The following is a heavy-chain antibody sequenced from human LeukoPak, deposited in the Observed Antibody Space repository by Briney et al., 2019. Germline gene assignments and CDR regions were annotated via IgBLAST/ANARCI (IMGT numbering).Heavy chain of an antibody. J-gene: IGHJ3*02. CDR2: IYGSGST. V-gene: IGHV4-59*01. CDR3: AGVHTMIANDAFDI. Sequence: PSETLSLTCTVSGGSISSYYWSWIRQPPGKGLEWIGHIYGSGSTNYNPSLKSRVTLSVDTSKNQFSLKLSSVTAADTAVYYCAGVHTMIANDAFDIWGQGTMVTVSS. D-gene: IGHD3-22*01. CDR1: GGSISSYY.